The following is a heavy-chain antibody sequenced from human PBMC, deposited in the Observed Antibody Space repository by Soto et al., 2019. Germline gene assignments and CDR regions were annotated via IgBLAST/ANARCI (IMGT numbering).Heavy chain of an antibody. CDR3: ARAWKIEKFGVISMSKGLDV. J-gene: IGHJ6*02. CDR1: GFIFSDYY. V-gene: IGHV3-11*01. Sequence: QVQLVESGGGLVKPGGSLRLSCAASGFIFSDYYMTWIRQAPGKWLEWLSCSSNRDRSTYYADSVKDRFVVSKDNAKNLVYLQMKSLRAEDTAVYFCARAWKIEKFGVISMSKGLDVWGQGNRVTVSS. D-gene: IGHD3-3*01. CDR2: SSNRDRST.